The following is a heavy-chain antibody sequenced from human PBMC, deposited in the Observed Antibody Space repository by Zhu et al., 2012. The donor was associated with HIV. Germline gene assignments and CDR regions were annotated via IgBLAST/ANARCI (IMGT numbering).Heavy chain of an antibody. CDR3: ARAKPGGYDTSGNYPARVVPTP. D-gene: IGHD3-22*01. CDR2: IYHSGST. Sequence: QVQLQESGPGLVKPSETLSLTCSVSIYSISSGYYWGWIRQPPGKGLEWIGSIYHSGSTYYNPSLRSRVTISIDTSKNHFSLNLTSVTAADTAVYYCARAKPGGYDTSGNYPARVVPTPWGQGTLVHRLL. V-gene: IGHV4-38-2*02. CDR1: IYSISSGYY. J-gene: IGHJ5*02.